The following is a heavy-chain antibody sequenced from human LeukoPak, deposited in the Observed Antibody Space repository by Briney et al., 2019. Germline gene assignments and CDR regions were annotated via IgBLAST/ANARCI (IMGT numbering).Heavy chain of an antibody. Sequence: ASVKVSCKASGYTFIIYGISWVRQAPGQGLEWMGWISAYNGNTNYAQKLQGRVTMTTDTSTSTAYMELRSLRSDDTAVYYCARDLKRDWFDPWGQGTLVTVSS. CDR2: ISAYNGNT. V-gene: IGHV1-18*01. CDR3: ARDLKRDWFDP. CDR1: GYTFIIYG. J-gene: IGHJ5*02.